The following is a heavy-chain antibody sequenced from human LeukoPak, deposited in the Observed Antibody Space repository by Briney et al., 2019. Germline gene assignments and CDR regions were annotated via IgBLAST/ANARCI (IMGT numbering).Heavy chain of an antibody. Sequence: SETLSLTCTVSGGSISSDYWSWIRQPPGKGLEWIGYIYYRGSTNYNPSLKSRVTISVDTSKNQFSLKLSSATAADTAVYYCARLSGYSSGHYYSDYWGQGTLVTVSS. CDR2: IYYRGST. V-gene: IGHV4-59*01. D-gene: IGHD3-22*01. CDR3: ARLSGYSSGHYYSDY. CDR1: GGSISSDY. J-gene: IGHJ4*02.